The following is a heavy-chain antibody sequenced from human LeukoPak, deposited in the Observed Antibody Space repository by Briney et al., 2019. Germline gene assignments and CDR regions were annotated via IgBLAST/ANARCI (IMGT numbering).Heavy chain of an antibody. CDR2: ISGSGGNT. Sequence: GGSLRLSCAASGFTFNSYAMSWVRQAPGKGLEWVSAISGSGGNTYYADSVKGRFTISRDNSKNTLYLQMNSRRAEDTAVYYCAKVRSRGVVVAATVYWGQGTLGTVSS. J-gene: IGHJ4*02. D-gene: IGHD2-15*01. V-gene: IGHV3-23*01. CDR1: GFTFNSYA. CDR3: AKVRSRGVVVAATVY.